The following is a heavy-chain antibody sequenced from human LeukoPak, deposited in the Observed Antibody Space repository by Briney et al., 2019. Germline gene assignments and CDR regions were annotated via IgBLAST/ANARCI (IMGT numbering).Heavy chain of an antibody. CDR2: IIPIFGTA. CDR3: ANQQSRYDILTGYYRYFDY. D-gene: IGHD3-9*01. V-gene: IGHV1-69*01. CDR1: GGTFSSYA. J-gene: IGHJ4*02. Sequence: GASVKVSCKASGGTFSSYAISWVRQAPGQGLEWMGGIIPIFGTANYAQKFQGRVTITADESTCTAYMELSSLRSEDTAVYYCANQQSRYDILTGYYRYFDYWGQGTLVTVSS.